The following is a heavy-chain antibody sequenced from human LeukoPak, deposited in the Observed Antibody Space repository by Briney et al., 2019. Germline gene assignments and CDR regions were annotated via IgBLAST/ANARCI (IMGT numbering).Heavy chain of an antibody. CDR3: ARRHYGSGSYYYFDY. V-gene: IGHV1-3*01. CDR2: INAGNGNT. J-gene: IGHJ4*02. Sequence: GASVKVSCKASGYTFTSYAMHWVRQAPGQRLEWMGWINAGNGNTKYSQKFQGRVTITRDTSASTAYMELSSLRSEDTAVYYCARRHYGSGSYYYFDYWGQGTLVTVSS. D-gene: IGHD3-10*01. CDR1: GYTFTSYA.